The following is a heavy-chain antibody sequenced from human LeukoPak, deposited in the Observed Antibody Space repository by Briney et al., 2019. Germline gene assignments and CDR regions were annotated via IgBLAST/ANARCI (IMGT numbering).Heavy chain of an antibody. D-gene: IGHD3-10*01. J-gene: IGHJ3*02. CDR2: ISSSGSTI. CDR3: ASYYGSGSYFSDAFDI. CDR1: GFTFSDYY. Sequence: GGSLRLSCAASGFTFSDYYMSWIRQAPGKGLEWVSYISSSGSTIYYADSVKGRFTNSRDNAKNSLYLQMNSLRAEDTAVYYCASYYGSGSYFSDAFDIWGQGTMVTVSS. V-gene: IGHV3-11*01.